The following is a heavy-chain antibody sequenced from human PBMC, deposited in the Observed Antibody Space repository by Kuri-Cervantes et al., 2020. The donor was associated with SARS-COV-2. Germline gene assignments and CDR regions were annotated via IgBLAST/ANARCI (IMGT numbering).Heavy chain of an antibody. V-gene: IGHV3-30-3*01. CDR3: ARDPQRYFDWLLSYYYYGMDV. Sequence: LSVTCAASGFTFISYAMHWVRQAPGKGLEWVAVISYDGSNKYYADSVKGRFTISRDNSKNTLYLQMNSLRAEDTAMYYCARDPQRYFDWLLSYYYYGMDVWGQGTTVTVSS. J-gene: IGHJ6*02. CDR1: GFTFISYA. CDR2: ISYDGSNK. D-gene: IGHD3-9*01.